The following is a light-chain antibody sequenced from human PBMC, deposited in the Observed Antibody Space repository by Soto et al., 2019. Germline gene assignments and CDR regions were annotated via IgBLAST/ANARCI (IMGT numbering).Light chain of an antibody. CDR3: QQLESYPST. V-gene: IGKV1-39*01. J-gene: IGKJ4*01. Sequence: DIQMTQSPSSLSASVGDRVTITCRASQSISTYLNWYRQKPGEAPNLLIYAASTLQSGVPSRFSGSGSGTDFTLTISSLQPEDFATYYCQQLESYPSTFGGGTKVAIK. CDR1: QSISTY. CDR2: AAS.